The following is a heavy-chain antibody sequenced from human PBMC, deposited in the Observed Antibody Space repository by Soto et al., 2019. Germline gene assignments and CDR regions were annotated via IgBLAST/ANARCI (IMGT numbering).Heavy chain of an antibody. V-gene: IGHV4-34*01. CDR3: ARRGTTETTTYYYGMDV. J-gene: IGHJ6*02. D-gene: IGHD1-1*01. Sequence: SETLSLTCVVYGGSFSGSFWTWIRQPPGKGLEWIGEINHSGNTNYNPSLKRRVTISINTSKNQFSLKLSSVTAADTAVYYCARRGTTETTTYYYGMDVWGQGTTVTVSS. CDR2: INHSGNT. CDR1: GGSFSGSF.